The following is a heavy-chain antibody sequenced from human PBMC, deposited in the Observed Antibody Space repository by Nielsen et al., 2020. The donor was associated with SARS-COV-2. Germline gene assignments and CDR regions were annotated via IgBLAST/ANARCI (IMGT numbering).Heavy chain of an antibody. CDR3: ARGGGPGSGSYT. D-gene: IGHD1-26*01. CDR1: GGSISSYY. CDR2: IYYSGST. J-gene: IGHJ5*02. V-gene: IGHV4-59*01. Sequence: SETLSLTCTVSGGSISSYYWSWIRQPPGKGLEWIGYIYYSGSTNYNPSLKSRVTISEDTSKNQFSLKLSSVTAADTAVYYCARGGGPGSGSYTWGQGTLVTVSS.